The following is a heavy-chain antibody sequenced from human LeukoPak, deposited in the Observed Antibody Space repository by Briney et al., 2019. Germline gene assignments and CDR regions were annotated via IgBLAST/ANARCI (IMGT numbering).Heavy chain of an antibody. V-gene: IGHV4-59*08. D-gene: IGHD5-18*01. CDR2: LYYSGST. Sequence: PSETLSLTCTVSGGSISSYSWSWIRQPPGKGLEWIGFLYYSGSTNYNPSLKSRVTISVDTSKNQFSLKLSSVTAADTAVYYCARLSAYTYGPWGQGTLVTVSS. J-gene: IGHJ5*02. CDR1: GGSISSYS. CDR3: ARLSAYTYGP.